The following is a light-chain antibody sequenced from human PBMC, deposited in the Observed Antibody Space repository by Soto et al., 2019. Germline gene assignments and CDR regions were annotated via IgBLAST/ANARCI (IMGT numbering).Light chain of an antibody. J-gene: IGLJ2*01. V-gene: IGLV1-40*01. Sequence: QAVVTQPPSVSGAPGQRVTISCTGSSSNIGPGSDVHWYQHLPGTAPKVLIYGNNNRPSGVPDRFSGSKSGTSASLAITGLQAEDEGDYYCQSYDSSLSAVIFGGGTKLTVL. CDR3: QSYDSSLSAVI. CDR2: GNN. CDR1: SSNIGPGSD.